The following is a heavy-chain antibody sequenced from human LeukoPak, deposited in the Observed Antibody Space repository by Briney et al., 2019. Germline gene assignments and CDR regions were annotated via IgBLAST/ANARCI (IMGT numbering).Heavy chain of an antibody. V-gene: IGHV3-7*01. CDR2: IKQDGSEK. J-gene: IGHJ6*02. CDR3: ARETSRPLYYGMDV. D-gene: IGHD6-6*01. CDR1: GFTFSSYW. Sequence: PGGSLRLSCAASGFTFSSYWMSWVRQAPGKGLEWVANIKQDGSEKYYVDSVKGRFTISRDNAKNSLYLQMNSLRAEDTAVYYCARETSRPLYYGMDVWGQGTTVTVSS.